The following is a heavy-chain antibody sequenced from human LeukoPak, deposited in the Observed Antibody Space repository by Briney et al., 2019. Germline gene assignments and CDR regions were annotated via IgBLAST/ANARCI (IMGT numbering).Heavy chain of an antibody. CDR1: GDSVSSNSVT. CDR2: TYYRSTWYN. Sequence: SQTLSLTCAISGDSVSSNSVTWNWIRQSPSRGLEWLGRTYYRSTWYNDYAVSVRGRITINPDTSKNQFSLHLNSVTPEDTAVYYCARRLTQYNCFDPWGQGILVTVSS. D-gene: IGHD2-21*02. CDR3: ARRLTQYNCFDP. J-gene: IGHJ5*02. V-gene: IGHV6-1*01.